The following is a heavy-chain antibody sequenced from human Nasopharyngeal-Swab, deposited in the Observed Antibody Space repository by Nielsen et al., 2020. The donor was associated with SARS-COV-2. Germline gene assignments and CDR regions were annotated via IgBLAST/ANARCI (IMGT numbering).Heavy chain of an antibody. J-gene: IGHJ6*03. Sequence: ASVKVSCKASGYTFTSYYLHWVRQAPGQGLEWMGWMNPNSGNTGYAQKFQGRVTMTRNTSISTAYMELSSLRSEETAVYYCARLSNYDFWSGYYAYMDVWGKGTSVTVSS. V-gene: IGHV1-8*01. CDR3: ARLSNYDFWSGYYAYMDV. CDR1: GYTFTSYY. D-gene: IGHD3-3*01. CDR2: MNPNSGNT.